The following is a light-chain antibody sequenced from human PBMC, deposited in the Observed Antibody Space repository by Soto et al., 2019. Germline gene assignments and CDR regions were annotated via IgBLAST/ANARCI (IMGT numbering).Light chain of an antibody. CDR2: DVN. CDR3: TSWTTSTTMR. V-gene: IGLV2-14*03. CDR1: SSDIGAYNF. J-gene: IGLJ2*01. Sequence: QSVLTQPASVSGSPGQSITISCTGTSSDIGAYNFDSWYQQHPGKAPKLMLYDVNIRPSGVSNRFSGSKSGNTASLTISGLQAEDEADYYCTSWTTSTTMRFGGGTKVTVL.